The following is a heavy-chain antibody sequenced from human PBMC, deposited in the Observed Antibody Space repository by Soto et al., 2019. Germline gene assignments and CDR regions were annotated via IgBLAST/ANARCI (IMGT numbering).Heavy chain of an antibody. D-gene: IGHD2-15*01. CDR3: AGGDCRNTSCLQGFGY. V-gene: IGHV1-2*02. CDR1: GYTFTDYY. CDR2: INPESGNP. Sequence: ASVKVSCKASGYTFTDYYMHWVRQAPGQGFEWVGGINPESGNPKYVPKFQGRVTVTRDTSTSTAYMELNRLTSDYTAVYYCAGGDCRNTSCLQGFGYWGQETLFTVSS. J-gene: IGHJ4*02.